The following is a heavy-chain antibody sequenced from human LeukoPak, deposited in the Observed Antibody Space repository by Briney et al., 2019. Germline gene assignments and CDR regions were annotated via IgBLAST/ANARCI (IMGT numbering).Heavy chain of an antibody. CDR1: GFTFRNYA. CDR2: IWSDGSND. D-gene: IGHD4-23*01. Sequence: GGSLRLSCAASGFTFRNYAMDWVRQAPGKGLEWVAVIWSDGSNDRYADSVKGRFTISRDNSMNTLFLQMNSLRSEDAAVYYCATLSYYGGNSQPMPYGGDIWGQGTMVTVSS. J-gene: IGHJ3*02. CDR3: ATLSYYGGNSQPMPYGGDI. V-gene: IGHV3-30*02.